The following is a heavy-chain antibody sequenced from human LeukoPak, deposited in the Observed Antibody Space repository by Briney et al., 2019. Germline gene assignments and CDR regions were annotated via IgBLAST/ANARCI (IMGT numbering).Heavy chain of an antibody. CDR3: ARDYYDTSGYYYALDY. V-gene: IGHV3-30*03. Sequence: PGGSLRLSCAASGFTFSSYGMHWVRQAPGKGLEWVSVMSYDGSNKYYADSVKGRFTISRDNSKNTLYLQMNSLRAEDTAVYYCARDYYDTSGYYYALDYWGQGTLVTVSS. D-gene: IGHD3-22*01. CDR1: GFTFSSYG. CDR2: MSYDGSNK. J-gene: IGHJ4*02.